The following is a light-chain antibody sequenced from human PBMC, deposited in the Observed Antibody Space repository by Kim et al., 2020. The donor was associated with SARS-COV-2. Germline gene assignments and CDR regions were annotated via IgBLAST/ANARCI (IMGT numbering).Light chain of an antibody. CDR1: SSDVAGNNY. Sequence: GQSFTIACTGTSSDVAGNNYVSWYQQHPGKAPKLMIYDVSDRPSGVSTRFSGSKSGNTASLTVSGLQAEDEADYYCGSYTSSNTLVFGGGTQLTVL. CDR2: DVS. J-gene: IGLJ3*02. CDR3: GSYTSSNTLV. V-gene: IGLV2-14*03.